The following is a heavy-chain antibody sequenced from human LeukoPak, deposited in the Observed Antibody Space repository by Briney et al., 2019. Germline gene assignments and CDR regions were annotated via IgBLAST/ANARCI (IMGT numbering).Heavy chain of an antibody. J-gene: IGHJ4*02. D-gene: IGHD3-10*01. CDR1: GFTFSNYW. Sequence: GGSLRLSCAASGFTFSNYWMHWVRQAPGKGLVWVSRINSDGINTSYADSVKGRFTISRDNSKNSLYLQMNSLRAEDTALYYCAKDMAAYYYSSGNIDYWGQGTLVTVSS. CDR3: AKDMAAYYYSSGNIDY. V-gene: IGHV3-74*01. CDR2: INSDGINT.